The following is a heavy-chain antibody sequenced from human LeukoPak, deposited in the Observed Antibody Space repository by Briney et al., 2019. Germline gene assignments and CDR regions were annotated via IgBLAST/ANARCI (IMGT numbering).Heavy chain of an antibody. V-gene: IGHV3-48*03. CDR2: ISRVGNTI. J-gene: IGHJ4*02. CDR1: GFTFNNYE. CDR3: AREFDH. Sequence: GGSLRLSCVASGFTFNNYEMNWVRQAPGKGLEWVSYISRVGNTIFYADSVKGRFTISRDNATDSLYLQMNSLRVEDTGLYYCAREFDHWGQGTLVTVSS.